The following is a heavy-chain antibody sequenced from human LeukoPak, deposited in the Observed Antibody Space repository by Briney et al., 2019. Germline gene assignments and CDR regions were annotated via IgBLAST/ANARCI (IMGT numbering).Heavy chain of an antibody. CDR3: ARLNSYYYGSGSSLDDY. CDR2: ISAYNGNT. D-gene: IGHD3-10*01. J-gene: IGHJ4*02. Sequence: GASVKVSCKASGYTFTSYGISWVRQAPGQGPEWMGWISAYNGNTNYAQKLQGRVTMTTDTSTSTAYMELRSLRSEDTAVYYCARLNSYYYGSGSSLDDYWGQGTLVTVSS. V-gene: IGHV1-18*01. CDR1: GYTFTSYG.